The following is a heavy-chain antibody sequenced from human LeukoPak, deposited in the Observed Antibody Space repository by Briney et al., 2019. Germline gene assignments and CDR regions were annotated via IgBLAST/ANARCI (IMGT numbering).Heavy chain of an antibody. V-gene: IGHV4-4*09. J-gene: IGHJ4*02. D-gene: IGHD1-26*01. CDR2: IYTSGST. CDR1: GGSISGYY. CDR3: ARAYSRSYSHFDD. Sequence: PSESLSLTCTVSGGSISGYYWSWIRQPPGKGLEWIGYIYTSGSTNYNPSLKSRVTISVDTSKNQFSLRLSSVTAADTAMYFCARAYSRSYSHFDDWGQGTLVTVSS.